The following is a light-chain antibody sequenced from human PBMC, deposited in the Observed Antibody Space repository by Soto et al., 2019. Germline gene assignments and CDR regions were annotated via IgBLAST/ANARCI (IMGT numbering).Light chain of an antibody. Sequence: DIQITQSPSSLSAYVGDRVTITCRASQSISSYLNWYQQKPVKAPKLLIYAASTLQSGVPSRFSGSGSGTDFTLTISCLQSEDFATYYCQQDYSYPPTFGHGTKVDIK. J-gene: IGKJ1*01. CDR1: QSISSY. V-gene: IGKV1-39*01. CDR2: AAS. CDR3: QQDYSYPPT.